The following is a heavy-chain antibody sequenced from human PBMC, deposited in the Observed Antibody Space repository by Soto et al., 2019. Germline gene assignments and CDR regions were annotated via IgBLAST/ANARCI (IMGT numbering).Heavy chain of an antibody. CDR2: IHPGDSDS. D-gene: IGHD3-22*01. CDR3: ARRDSSGFPDY. CDR1: GYSFNNNW. V-gene: IGHV5-51*01. Sequence: GESLKISCKGSGYSFNNNWIGGVRQMPGKGLEWMGIIHPGDSDSRYSPSFQGQVTMSVDKSINTAYLQWSSLKASDTAMYYCARRDSSGFPDYWGHGTLVTVSS. J-gene: IGHJ4*01.